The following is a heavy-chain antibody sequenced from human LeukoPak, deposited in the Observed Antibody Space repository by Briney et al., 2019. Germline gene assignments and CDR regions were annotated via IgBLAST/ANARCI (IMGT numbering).Heavy chain of an antibody. CDR2: ISPYNGNT. J-gene: IGHJ3*02. D-gene: IGHD2-15*01. CDR3: ARYCNGGSCYAYDAFDM. CDR1: GYTFTTYD. Sequence: ASVKVSCKASGYTFTTYDINWVRQAPGQGLEWVGWISPYNGNTIYAQKLQGRVTMTTDTSTSTAYMELRSLRSDDTAVYYCARYCNGGSCYAYDAFDMWGQGTMVTVSS. V-gene: IGHV1-18*04.